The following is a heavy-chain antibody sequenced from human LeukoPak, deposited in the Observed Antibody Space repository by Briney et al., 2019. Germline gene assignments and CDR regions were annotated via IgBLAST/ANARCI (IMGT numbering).Heavy chain of an antibody. CDR1: GFTFSGSA. V-gene: IGHV3-73*01. CDR3: TRILWWGSGEHRLNAFDI. J-gene: IGHJ3*02. CDR2: IRSKANSYAT. D-gene: IGHD2-21*01. Sequence: GGSLRLSCAASGFTFSGSAMHWVRQASGKGLEWVGRIRSKANSYATAYAASVKGRFTISRDDSKNTAYLQMNSLKTEDTAVYYCTRILWWGSGEHRLNAFDIWGQGTMVAVSS.